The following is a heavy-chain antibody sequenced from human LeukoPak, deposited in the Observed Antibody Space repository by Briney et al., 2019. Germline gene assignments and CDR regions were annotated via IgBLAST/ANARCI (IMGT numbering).Heavy chain of an antibody. CDR1: GYTFTSYY. V-gene: IGHV1-46*01. CDR3: ARVFKEGIAAAGTNWFDP. D-gene: IGHD6-13*01. Sequence: ASVKVSCKASGYTFTSYYMHWVRQAPGQGLEWMGIINPSGGSTSYAQKFQGRVTMTRDTSTSTVYMELSSLRSEDTAVYYCARVFKEGIAAAGTNWFDPWGQGTLVTVSS. J-gene: IGHJ5*02. CDR2: INPSGGST.